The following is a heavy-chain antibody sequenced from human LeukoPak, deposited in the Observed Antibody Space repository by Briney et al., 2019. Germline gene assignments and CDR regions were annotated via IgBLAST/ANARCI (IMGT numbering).Heavy chain of an antibody. V-gene: IGHV4-31*03. CDR3: ARTHGATGYFDL. J-gene: IGHJ4*02. Sequence: PSETLSLTCSVSGGSVGSGPYCWSWIRQFPGGGPEWIGFICYSGSTHYNPSLRSRVTVSVDTSENQFSLVLTSVTAADTAVYYCARTHGATGYFDLWGQGTPVIVSS. CDR1: GGSVGSGPYC. D-gene: IGHD4-17*01. CDR2: ICYSGST.